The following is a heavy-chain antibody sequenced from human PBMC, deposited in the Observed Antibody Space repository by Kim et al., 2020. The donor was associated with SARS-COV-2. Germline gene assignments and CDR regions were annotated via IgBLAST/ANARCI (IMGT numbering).Heavy chain of an antibody. D-gene: IGHD6-19*01. V-gene: IGHV3-23*01. CDR3: AKGRGWGPYFDY. J-gene: IGHJ4*02. Sequence: SANSVKGRFTISRDNSKNTLYLQMNSLRAEDTAVYYCAKGRGWGPYFDYWGQGTLVTVSS.